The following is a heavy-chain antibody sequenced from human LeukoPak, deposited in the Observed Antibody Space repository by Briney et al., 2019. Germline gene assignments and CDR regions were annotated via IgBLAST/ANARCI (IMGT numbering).Heavy chain of an antibody. Sequence: GGSLRLSCAASGFIFSNYGMQWVRQAPGKGLEWVAVISNDGSNEYYGDSVKGRLTITRDNSKNTLYLHMNSLRAEDTAVYYCASSLYDILTGYYWFDPWGQGTLVTVSS. J-gene: IGHJ5*02. CDR1: GFIFSNYG. V-gene: IGHV3-30*03. D-gene: IGHD3-9*01. CDR2: ISNDGSNE. CDR3: ASSLYDILTGYYWFDP.